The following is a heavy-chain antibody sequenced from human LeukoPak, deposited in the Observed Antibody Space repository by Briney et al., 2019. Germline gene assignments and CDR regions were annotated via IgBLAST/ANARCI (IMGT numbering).Heavy chain of an antibody. CDR1: GGSISSYY. Sequence: PSETLSLTCTVSGGSISSYYWSWIRQPPGKGLEWIGSIYYSGSTYYNPSLKSRVTISVDTSKNQFSLKLSSVTAADTAVYYCARHGVVVVAGFDYWGQGTLVTVSS. J-gene: IGHJ4*02. CDR2: IYYSGST. CDR3: ARHGVVVVAGFDY. D-gene: IGHD2-15*01. V-gene: IGHV4-59*05.